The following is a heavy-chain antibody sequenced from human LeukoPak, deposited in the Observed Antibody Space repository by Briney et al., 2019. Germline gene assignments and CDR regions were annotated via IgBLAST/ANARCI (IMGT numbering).Heavy chain of an antibody. CDR1: GYTFISYD. D-gene: IGHD3-22*01. Sequence: ASVKVSCKASGYTFISYDINWVRQATGQGLEWMGWMNPNSGNTGYAQKFQGRVTITRNTSISTAYMELSSLRSEDTAVYYCARRHYYDSSGYYYWGQGTLVTVSS. CDR2: MNPNSGNT. CDR3: ARRHYYDSSGYYY. V-gene: IGHV1-8*03. J-gene: IGHJ4*02.